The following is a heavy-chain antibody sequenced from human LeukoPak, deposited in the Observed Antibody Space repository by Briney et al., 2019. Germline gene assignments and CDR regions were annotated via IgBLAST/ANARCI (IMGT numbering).Heavy chain of an antibody. D-gene: IGHD6-19*01. CDR2: ISVYNGNT. CDR1: GYIFTSYG. CDR3: ARDTEQWLVRGYYYYGMDV. Sequence: ASVKVSCKASGYIFTSYGISWVRQAPGQGLEWMGWISVYNGNTNYPQRLQGRVTMTTDTSTTTAYMELRSLRSDDTAVYYCARDTEQWLVRGYYYYGMDVWGQGTTVTVSS. V-gene: IGHV1-18*01. J-gene: IGHJ6*02.